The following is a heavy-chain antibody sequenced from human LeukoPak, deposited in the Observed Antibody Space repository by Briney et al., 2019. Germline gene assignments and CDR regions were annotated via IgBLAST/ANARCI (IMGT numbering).Heavy chain of an antibody. Sequence: PGGSLRLSCAASGFTFVSYWMHWVRQAPGKGLVWVSRINGYGSSTDFADSVAGRFTISRDNSKNTVYLQMSSLRAEDTAVYYCAKLLNDYGDYVFDSWGQGTLVTVSS. D-gene: IGHD4-17*01. J-gene: IGHJ5*01. V-gene: IGHV3-74*01. CDR3: AKLLNDYGDYVFDS. CDR2: INGYGSST. CDR1: GFTFVSYW.